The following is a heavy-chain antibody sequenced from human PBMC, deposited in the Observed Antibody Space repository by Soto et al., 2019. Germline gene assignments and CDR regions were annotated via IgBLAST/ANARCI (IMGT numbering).Heavy chain of an antibody. Sequence: EVQLVESGGGLVQPGRSLRVSCAASGVTFGDYAMHWVRQAPGKGLEWVSGISWNSGSIDYADSVKGRFTISRDNAKNSLYLQMNSLRAEDTALYYCAKDKSYYYYGMDVWGQGTTVTVSS. CDR2: ISWNSGSI. J-gene: IGHJ6*02. CDR3: AKDKSYYYYGMDV. CDR1: GVTFGDYA. V-gene: IGHV3-9*01.